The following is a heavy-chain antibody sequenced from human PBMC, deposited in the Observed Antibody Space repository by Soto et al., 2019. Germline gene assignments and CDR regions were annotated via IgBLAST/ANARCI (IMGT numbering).Heavy chain of an antibody. Sequence: WETLSLTCTVSGASTSGYFWTWIRQPPGKGLEWIGYFYGGSTNYNPSLKSRATISMAPSKNHFSLNLMSVTAADTAVYYCAGDSRSAEGWLDPWGQGILVTVSS. CDR2: FYGGST. D-gene: IGHD1-26*01. CDR3: AGDSRSAEGWLDP. CDR1: GASTSGYF. J-gene: IGHJ5*02. V-gene: IGHV4-59*01.